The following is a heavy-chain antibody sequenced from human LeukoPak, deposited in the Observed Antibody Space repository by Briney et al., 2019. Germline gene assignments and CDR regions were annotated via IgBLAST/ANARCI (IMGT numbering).Heavy chain of an antibody. CDR3: ASSAYDSSGYYYFDC. CDR2: IWYDGSNK. D-gene: IGHD3-22*01. CDR1: GFTFSSYG. J-gene: IGHJ4*02. Sequence: PGGSLRLSCAASGFTFSSYGMHWVRQAPGKGLEWVAVIWYDGSNKYYADSVKDRFTISRDNSKNTLYLQMNSLRAEDTAVYYCASSAYDSSGYYYFDCWGQGTLVTVSS. V-gene: IGHV3-33*01.